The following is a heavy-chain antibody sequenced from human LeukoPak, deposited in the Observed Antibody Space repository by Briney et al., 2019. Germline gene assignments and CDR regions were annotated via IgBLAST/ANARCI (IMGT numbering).Heavy chain of an antibody. CDR2: ISYDGSNK. CDR1: GFTFSSYG. CDR3: AKDIRLVGYYFYGMDV. D-gene: IGHD1-26*01. J-gene: IGHJ6*02. Sequence: GGSLRLSCAASGFTFSSYGMHWVRQAPGKGLEWVAVISYDGSNKYYADSVRGRFTISRDNTKSSLYLQMNSLKPEDTALYYCAKDIRLVGYYFYGMDVWGQGTTVTVSS. V-gene: IGHV3-30*18.